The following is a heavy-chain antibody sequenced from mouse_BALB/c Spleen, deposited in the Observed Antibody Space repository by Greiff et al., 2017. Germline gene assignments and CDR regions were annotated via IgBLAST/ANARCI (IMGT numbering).Heavy chain of an antibody. V-gene: IGHV5-17*02. Sequence: EVKLVESGGGLVQPGGSRKLSCAASGFTFSSFGMHWVRQAPEKGLEWVAYISSGSSTIYYADTVKGRFTISRDNPKNTLFLQMTSLRSVDTAMYYCTRSGIYYDYAWFAYWGQGTLVTVSA. D-gene: IGHD2-4*01. CDR2: ISSGSSTI. CDR1: GFTFSSFG. J-gene: IGHJ3*01. CDR3: TRSGIYYDYAWFAY.